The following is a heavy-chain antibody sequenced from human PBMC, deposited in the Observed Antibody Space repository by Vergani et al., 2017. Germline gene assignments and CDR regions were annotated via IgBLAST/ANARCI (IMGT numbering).Heavy chain of an antibody. Sequence: QVQLVQSGAEVKKPGSSVKVSCKASGGTFSSSVISWVRQAPGQGLEWMGRIVPIFGTANYAQNFQGRVAITADKSTSTAYMELTSLRSEDTAVYYCARDFAVHYYGSGPERDYWGQGTLVTVSS. V-gene: IGHV1-69*14. J-gene: IGHJ4*02. CDR1: GGTFSSSV. D-gene: IGHD3-10*01. CDR2: IVPIFGTA. CDR3: ARDFAVHYYGSGPERDY.